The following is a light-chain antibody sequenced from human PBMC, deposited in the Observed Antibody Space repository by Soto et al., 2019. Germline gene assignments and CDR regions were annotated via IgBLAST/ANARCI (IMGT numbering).Light chain of an antibody. CDR3: QQSYTTPLYT. CDR1: QSISNY. CDR2: AAS. Sequence: IQMTQSPSSLSAFVGDRVTITCRASQSISNYLNWYQQKPGKAPQLLIYAASSLQSGVPSRFSGGGSGTDFTLTISSLQPEDFATYYCQQSYTTPLYTFGQGTKLEVK. V-gene: IGKV1-39*01. J-gene: IGKJ2*01.